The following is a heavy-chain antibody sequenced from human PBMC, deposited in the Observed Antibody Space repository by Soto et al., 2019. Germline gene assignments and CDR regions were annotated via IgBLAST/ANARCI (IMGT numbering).Heavy chain of an antibody. V-gene: IGHV3-33*06. Sequence: QVQLVESGGGVVEPGGALRLSCAASGFTFRNHGMHWVRQAPGKGLEWLTVIWYDGSHKYYADSVKGRFTTSRDNSENTRSLEMNSRRAEDTEVYYCVKAADGGSRGGGDLWGQGTLVTVSS. CDR3: VKAADGGSRGGGDL. CDR1: GFTFRNHG. J-gene: IGHJ5*02. CDR2: IWYDGSHK. D-gene: IGHD6-13*01.